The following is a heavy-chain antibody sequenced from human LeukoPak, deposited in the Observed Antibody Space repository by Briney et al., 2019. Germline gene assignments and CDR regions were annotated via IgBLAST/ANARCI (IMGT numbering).Heavy chain of an antibody. V-gene: IGHV3-30*18. CDR1: GFTFSTYG. CDR3: AKDRDPHVMITFGEVIAKRTYFDY. Sequence: PGGSLRLSCAASGFTFSTYGMHWVRQAPGKGLEWVAVISYDESDEYYTDSVRGRFTISRDNSKNTLFLQMNSLRPEDTAVYYCAKDRDPHVMITFGEVIAKRTYFDYWGQGTLVTVSS. D-gene: IGHD3-16*02. J-gene: IGHJ4*02. CDR2: ISYDESDE.